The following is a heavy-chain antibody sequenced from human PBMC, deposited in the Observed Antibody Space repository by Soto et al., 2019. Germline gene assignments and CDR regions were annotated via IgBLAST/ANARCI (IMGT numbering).Heavy chain of an antibody. CDR2: IYYTGRT. CDR1: GGSLKSGGYY. J-gene: IGHJ5*01. D-gene: IGHD2-2*01. CDR3: ARDVTSNHNGFDI. V-gene: IGHV4-31*02. Sequence: QVQLQESGPGLVKPSQTLSLTCTVSGGSLKSGGYYWSWIRQHPGRGLEWIGYIYYTGRTYYNPSLASGVTFSVDTSKNQISLKLSSVTAADTAVYYCARDVTSNHNGFDIWGHGTLVTVSS.